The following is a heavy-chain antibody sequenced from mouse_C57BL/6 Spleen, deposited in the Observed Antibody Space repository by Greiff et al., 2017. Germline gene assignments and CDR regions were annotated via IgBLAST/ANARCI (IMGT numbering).Heavy chain of an antibody. D-gene: IGHD2-2*01. CDR2: IHPNSGST. Sequence: VQLQQPGAELVKPGASVKLSCKASGYTFTSYWMHWVKQRPGQGLEWIGMIHPNSGSTNYNEKFKSKATLTVDKSSRTFYMQLSCLTSEYSAVSYCASYGSSCWFAYWGQGPLVPFSA. V-gene: IGHV1-64*01. J-gene: IGHJ3*01. CDR1: GYTFTSYW. CDR3: ASYGSSCWFAY.